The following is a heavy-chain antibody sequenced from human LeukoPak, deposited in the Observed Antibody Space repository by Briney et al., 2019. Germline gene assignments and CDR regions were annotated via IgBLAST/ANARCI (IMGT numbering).Heavy chain of an antibody. J-gene: IGHJ3*02. D-gene: IGHD5-18*01. CDR3: ARYSLDTAMVGAFDI. CDR2: IYHSGST. CDR1: GGSISSSNW. V-gene: IGHV4-4*02. Sequence: SETLSLTCAVSGGSISSSNWWSWVRQPPGKGLEWIGEIYHSGSTNYNPSLKSRVTISVDKSKNQFSLKLSSVTAADTAVYYCARYSLDTAMVGAFDIWGQGTMVTVSS.